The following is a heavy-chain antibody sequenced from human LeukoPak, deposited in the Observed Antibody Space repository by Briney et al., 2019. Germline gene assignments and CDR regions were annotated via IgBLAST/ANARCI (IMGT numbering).Heavy chain of an antibody. CDR1: GYTFTGYF. J-gene: IGHJ5*02. V-gene: IGHV1-2*02. CDR3: ARAEMATT. CDR2: INAKNGGT. D-gene: IGHD5-24*01. Sequence: ASVKVSCKASGYTFTGYFMHWVRQAPGQGLEWMGRINAKNGGTNYAQKFQGRVTMTRDTSINTAYMEPSRLRSDDTAVYYCARAEMATTWGQGTLVTVSS.